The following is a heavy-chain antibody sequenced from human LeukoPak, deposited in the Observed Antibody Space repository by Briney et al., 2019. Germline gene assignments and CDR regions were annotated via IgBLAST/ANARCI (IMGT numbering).Heavy chain of an antibody. CDR3: ASSLKASTYYDFWSGIDFDY. V-gene: IGHV1-2*02. D-gene: IGHD3-3*01. Sequence: ASVKVSCKASGYTFTGYYMHWVRQAPGQGLEWRGWINPNSGGTNYAQKFQGRVTMTRDTSISTAYMELSRLRSDDTAVYYCASSLKASTYYDFWSGIDFDYWGQGTLVTVSS. CDR1: GYTFTGYY. J-gene: IGHJ4*02. CDR2: INPNSGGT.